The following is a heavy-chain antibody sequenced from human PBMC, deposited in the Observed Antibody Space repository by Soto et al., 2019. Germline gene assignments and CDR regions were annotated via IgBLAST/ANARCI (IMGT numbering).Heavy chain of an antibody. CDR1: GFTFSSYS. CDR2: ISSSSSYI. CDR3: ASFIVAATPTNYYYYYGMDV. Sequence: EVQLVESGGGLVKPGGSLRLSCAASGFTFSSYSMNWVRQAPGKGLEWVSSISSSSSYIYYADSVKGRFTISRDNAKNSLYLQMNSLRAEDTAVYYCASFIVAATPTNYYYYYGMDVWGQGTTVTVSS. V-gene: IGHV3-21*01. J-gene: IGHJ6*02. D-gene: IGHD2-15*01.